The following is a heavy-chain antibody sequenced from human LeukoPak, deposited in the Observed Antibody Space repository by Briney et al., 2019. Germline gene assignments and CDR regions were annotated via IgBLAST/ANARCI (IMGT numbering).Heavy chain of an antibody. CDR1: GFTFSSYE. D-gene: IGHD6-13*01. V-gene: IGHV3-48*03. CDR3: ARTGRDSSWYIDES. J-gene: IGHJ4*02. CDR2: ISSSGSTI. Sequence: GGSLRLSCAASGFTFSSYEMNWVRQAPGKGLEWVSYISSSGSTIYYADSVKGRFTISRDNAKNSLYLQMNSLRAEDAALYYCARTGRDSSWYIDESWGQGTLVTVSS.